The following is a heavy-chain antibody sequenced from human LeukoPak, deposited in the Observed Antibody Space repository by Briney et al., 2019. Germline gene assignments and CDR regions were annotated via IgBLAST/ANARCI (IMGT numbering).Heavy chain of an antibody. CDR3: ARVDLLTVTYDY. D-gene: IGHD4-17*01. Sequence: GGSLRLSCAASGFTFSSYWMSWVRQAPGKGLGWVANIKQDGSEKYYVDSVKGRFTISRDNAKNSLYLQMNSLRAEDTAVYYCARVDLLTVTYDYWAREPWSPSPQ. CDR2: IKQDGSEK. J-gene: IGHJ4*02. CDR1: GFTFSSYW. V-gene: IGHV3-7*03.